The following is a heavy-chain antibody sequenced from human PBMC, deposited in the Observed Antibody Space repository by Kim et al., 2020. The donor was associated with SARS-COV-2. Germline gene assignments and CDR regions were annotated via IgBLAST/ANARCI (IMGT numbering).Heavy chain of an antibody. Sequence: ADSVKCRFTISRDNAKHSLYLQMNGLSDEDTAVYYCARGGGGYDLDYFDYWGQGTLVTVSS. CDR3: ARGGGGYDLDYFDY. V-gene: IGHV3-48*02. D-gene: IGHD5-12*01. J-gene: IGHJ4*02.